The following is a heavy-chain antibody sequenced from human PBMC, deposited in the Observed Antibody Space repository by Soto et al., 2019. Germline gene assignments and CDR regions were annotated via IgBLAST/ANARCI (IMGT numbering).Heavy chain of an antibody. CDR3: ARHGSY. Sequence: QLQLQESGPGLVKPSETLSLTCTVSGVSITNTSYYWGWIRQPPGKGLEWIGTIYFSGSTFYNPSLKSRLTISVDTSKNRFSLRLSSVTAADTAVSYCARHGSYWGQGTLVAVSS. V-gene: IGHV4-39*01. CDR2: IYFSGST. J-gene: IGHJ4*02. CDR1: GVSITNTSYY.